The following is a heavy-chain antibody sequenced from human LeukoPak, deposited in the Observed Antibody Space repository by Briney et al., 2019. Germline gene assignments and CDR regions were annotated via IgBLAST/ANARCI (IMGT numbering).Heavy chain of an antibody. Sequence: PGGSLRLSCAASGFTFSGYPIHWVRQAPGKGLEWVAVISYDGSNKYYADSVKGRFTISRDNSKNTLYLQMNSLRAEDTAVFYCARDQYDTWSRRGNFDSWGQGTLAIVSS. D-gene: IGHD3-3*01. CDR3: ARDQYDTWSRRGNFDS. CDR1: GFTFSGYP. CDR2: ISYDGSNK. J-gene: IGHJ4*02. V-gene: IGHV3-30-3*01.